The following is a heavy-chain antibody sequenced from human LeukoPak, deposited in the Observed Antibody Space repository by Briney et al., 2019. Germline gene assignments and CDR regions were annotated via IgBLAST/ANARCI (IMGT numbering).Heavy chain of an antibody. CDR2: INPSGGST. V-gene: IGHV1-46*01. J-gene: IGHJ3*02. D-gene: IGHD3-22*01. Sequence: ASVKVSCKASGYTFTSYYMHWVRQAPGQGLEWMGIINPSGGSTSYAQKFQGRVTMTRDMSTSTVYMELSRLRSEDTAVYYCARGTTSDDSSGYYYFPDAFDIWGQGTMVTVSS. CDR3: ARGTTSDDSSGYYYFPDAFDI. CDR1: GYTFTSYY.